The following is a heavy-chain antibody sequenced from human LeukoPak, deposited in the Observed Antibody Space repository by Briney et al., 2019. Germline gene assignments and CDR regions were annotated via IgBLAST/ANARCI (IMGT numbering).Heavy chain of an antibody. CDR1: GFTFNDYG. CDR3: ARNFGGGDSSGPYS. J-gene: IGHJ4*02. D-gene: IGHD3-22*01. Sequence: GGSLRLSCAASGFTFNDYGMSWVRQAPRKGLEWVSGINWNGGSTGYADSVKGRSTISRDNAKNSLYLQMNSLRAEDTALYYCARNFGGGDSSGPYSWGQGTQVTVSS. V-gene: IGHV3-20*04. CDR2: INWNGGST.